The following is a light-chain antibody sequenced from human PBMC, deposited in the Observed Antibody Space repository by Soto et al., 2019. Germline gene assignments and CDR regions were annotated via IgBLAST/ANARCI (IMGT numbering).Light chain of an antibody. CDR3: QQYGSSPGT. CDR1: QTVTSSY. J-gene: IGKJ2*01. Sequence: IVLTQSPGTLSLSPGEGLTLSCRASQTVTSSYLAWYQHKPGQAPRLLIYGGSTKATGTPDRFSGSGSGTDFTLTISRLEPEDFAVYYCQQYGSSPGTFGQATNLEIK. CDR2: GGS. V-gene: IGKV3-20*01.